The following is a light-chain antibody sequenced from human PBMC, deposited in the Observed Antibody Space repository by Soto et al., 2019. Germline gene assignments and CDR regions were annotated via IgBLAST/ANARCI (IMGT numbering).Light chain of an antibody. Sequence: EIVLTQSPGTLSLSPGETATLSCRASQRVSDDYITWYQQKPGQAPRLLIYAASSRPPGIPDRFSGSGSGTDFTLTINRLEPEDFAVFYCQQYGSSPYTFGQGTKLEIK. CDR3: QQYGSSPYT. CDR2: AAS. V-gene: IGKV3-20*01. CDR1: QRVSDDY. J-gene: IGKJ2*01.